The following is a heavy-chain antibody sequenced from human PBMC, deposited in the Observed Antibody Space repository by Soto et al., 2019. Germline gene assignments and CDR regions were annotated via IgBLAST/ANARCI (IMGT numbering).Heavy chain of an antibody. Sequence: EVQLVEFGGGLVQPGGSLRLSCAASGFTFSDHYMDWVRQAPGKGLEWIGRIRNKPRSYTTEYAASVKGRFTISRDDSKSSLYLQMNSLKTEDTAVYYCSRVRDYTPDYWGQGTLVTVSS. CDR1: GFTFSDHY. CDR2: IRNKPRSYTT. D-gene: IGHD4-4*01. V-gene: IGHV3-72*01. J-gene: IGHJ4*02. CDR3: SRVRDYTPDY.